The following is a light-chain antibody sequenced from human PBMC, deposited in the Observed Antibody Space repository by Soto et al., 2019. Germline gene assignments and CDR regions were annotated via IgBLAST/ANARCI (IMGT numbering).Light chain of an antibody. CDR3: QQDHDWPLT. J-gene: IGKJ4*01. CDR2: DVS. V-gene: IGKV3D-15*01. CDR1: QSVSSN. Sequence: EIVMTQSPATLSVSPGERATLSCRASQSVSSNFAWYQQRPAQAPRLLIYDVSTRATGVPTRFSGSGSGTEFTLTISSLQSEDFAVYYCQQDHDWPLTFGGGTKVDIK.